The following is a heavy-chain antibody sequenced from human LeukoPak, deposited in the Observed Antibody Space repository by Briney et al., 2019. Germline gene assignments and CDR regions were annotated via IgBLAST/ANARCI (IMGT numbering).Heavy chain of an antibody. Sequence: PGGSLRLSYAASGFTFSNAWMSWVRQAPGKGLEWVGRIKSKTDGGTTDYAAPVKGRFTISRDDSKNTLYLQMNSLKTEDTAVYYCTTLPLSPFSSTSNYYYYYGMDVWGQGTTVTVSS. V-gene: IGHV3-15*01. CDR2: IKSKTDGGTT. CDR1: GFTFSNAW. D-gene: IGHD2-2*01. J-gene: IGHJ6*02. CDR3: TTLPLSPFSSTSNYYYYYGMDV.